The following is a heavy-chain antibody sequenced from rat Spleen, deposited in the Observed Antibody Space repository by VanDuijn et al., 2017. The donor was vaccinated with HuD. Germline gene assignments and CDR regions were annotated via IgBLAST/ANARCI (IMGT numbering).Heavy chain of an antibody. J-gene: IGHJ2*01. CDR2: ISYDGSST. Sequence: EVQLVESGGGLVQPGRSLKLSCAASGFTFSDYNMAWVRQAPKKGLEWVATISYDGSSTYYRDSVKGRFTISRDNAKSTLYLQMDSLRSEDTATYYCARYSIAGDYWGQGVMVTVSS. CDR1: GFTFSDYN. D-gene: IGHD1-2*01. CDR3: ARYSIAGDY. V-gene: IGHV5-7*01.